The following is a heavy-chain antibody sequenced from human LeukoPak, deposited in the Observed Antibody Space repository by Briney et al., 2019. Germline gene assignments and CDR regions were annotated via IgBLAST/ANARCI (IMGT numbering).Heavy chain of an antibody. Sequence: GASVKVSCKASGYTFTSYGISWVRQAPGQGLEWMGWISAYNGNTNYAQKLQGRVTMTTDTSTSTAYMELRSLRSDDTAVYYCARVYCSSTSCYNDYYYYYGMDVWGQGTTVTVSS. CDR2: ISAYNGNT. J-gene: IGHJ6*02. CDR1: GYTFTSYG. D-gene: IGHD2-2*02. V-gene: IGHV1-18*01. CDR3: ARVYCSSTSCYNDYYYYYGMDV.